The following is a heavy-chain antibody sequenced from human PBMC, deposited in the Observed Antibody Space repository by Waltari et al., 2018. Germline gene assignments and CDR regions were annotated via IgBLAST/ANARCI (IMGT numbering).Heavy chain of an antibody. J-gene: IGHJ6*02. Sequence: QVQLQESGPGLVKPSQTLSLTCTVSGGSISSGSYYWSWIRQPAGKGLEWIGRIYTSGGTNYNPSRKIRVTISVDTSKYQFSLKLRSVPAADTAVYYCARGDFWSGYSYGMDVWGQGTTVTVSS. V-gene: IGHV4-61*02. CDR1: GGSISSGSYY. D-gene: IGHD3-3*01. CDR2: IYTSGGT. CDR3: ARGDFWSGYSYGMDV.